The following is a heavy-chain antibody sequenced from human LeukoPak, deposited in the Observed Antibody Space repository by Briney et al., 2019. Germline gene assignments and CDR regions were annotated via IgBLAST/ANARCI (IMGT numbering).Heavy chain of an antibody. J-gene: IGHJ4*02. CDR1: GGSISSYY. D-gene: IGHD3-10*01. V-gene: IGHV4-59*01. CDR2: IYYSGNT. Sequence: SETLSLTCTVSGGSISSYYWSWIRQPPGKGLEWIGYIYYSGNTNYNPSLKSRVTMSVDTSMNQFSLKLTSVTAADTAVYYCARDTGFGDPFDYWGQGTLVTVSS. CDR3: ARDTGFGDPFDY.